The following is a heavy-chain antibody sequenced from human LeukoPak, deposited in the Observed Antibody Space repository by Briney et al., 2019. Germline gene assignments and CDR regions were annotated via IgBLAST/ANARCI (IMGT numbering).Heavy chain of an antibody. J-gene: IGHJ4*02. CDR1: GYTFTGYY. Sequence: ASVKVSCKASGYTFTGYYMHWVRQAPGQGLEWMGWMNPNSGNTGYAQKFQGRVTITRNTSISTAYMELSSLRSEDTAVYYCARGRITIFGVVIIAGDFDYWGQGTLVTVSS. CDR3: ARGRITIFGVVIIAGDFDY. V-gene: IGHV1-8*03. D-gene: IGHD3-3*01. CDR2: MNPNSGNT.